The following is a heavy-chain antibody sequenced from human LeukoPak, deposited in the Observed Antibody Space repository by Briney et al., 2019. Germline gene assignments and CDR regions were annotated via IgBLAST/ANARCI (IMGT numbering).Heavy chain of an antibody. CDR1: GFTFRSYW. J-gene: IGHJ4*02. Sequence: PGGSLRLSCDTSGFTFRSYWMSWVRQAPGKGLEWVGNIKEDGSEETYADSAEGRFTISRDHAKSSLYLQMNSLRAEDTAVYYCARWGYTSAWPYLDYWGPGTLVTVSS. CDR3: ARWGYTSAWPYLDY. D-gene: IGHD6-19*01. V-gene: IGHV3-7*04. CDR2: IKEDGSEE.